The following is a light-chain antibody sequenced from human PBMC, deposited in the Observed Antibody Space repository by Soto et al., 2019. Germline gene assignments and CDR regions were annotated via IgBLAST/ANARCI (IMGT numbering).Light chain of an antibody. J-gene: IGKJ1*01. Sequence: AIRMTQSPSSFSASTGDRVTITCRASQGISSYLAWYQQKPGKAPKLLIYAASTLQSGVPSRFSGSGSGTDFTLTISCLQCEDFATYYCQQYYSYPRFGQGTKVEIK. CDR3: QQYYSYPR. V-gene: IGKV1-8*01. CDR1: QGISSY. CDR2: AAS.